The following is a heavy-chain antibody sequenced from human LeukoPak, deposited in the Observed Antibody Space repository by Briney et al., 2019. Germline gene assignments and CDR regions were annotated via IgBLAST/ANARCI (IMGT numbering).Heavy chain of an antibody. CDR1: GFTFNTYN. D-gene: IGHD1-26*01. CDR3: ARDHLRVGATGASDT. Sequence: GGSLRLSCAASGFTFNTYNMNWVRQAPGKGLEWVSSISLDSSYIYYADSVKGRFTVSRDNAKNSLYMQMSSLRAEDTAVYYCARDHLRVGATGASDTWGQGTMVTVSS. CDR2: ISLDSSYI. V-gene: IGHV3-21*01. J-gene: IGHJ3*02.